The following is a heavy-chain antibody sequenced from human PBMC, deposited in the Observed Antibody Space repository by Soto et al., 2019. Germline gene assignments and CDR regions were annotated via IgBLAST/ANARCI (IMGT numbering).Heavy chain of an antibody. V-gene: IGHV3-23*01. J-gene: IGHJ6*02. CDR3: ARGGANTYYYYGMDV. CDR2: ISGSGGST. CDR1: GFTFSSYA. Sequence: GGSLRLSCAASGFTFSSYAMSWVRQAPGKGLEWVSAISGSGGSTYYADSVKGRFTISRDNSKNTLYLQMNSLRAEDTAVYYCARGGANTYYYYGMDVWGQGTTVTVSS. D-gene: IGHD2-15*01.